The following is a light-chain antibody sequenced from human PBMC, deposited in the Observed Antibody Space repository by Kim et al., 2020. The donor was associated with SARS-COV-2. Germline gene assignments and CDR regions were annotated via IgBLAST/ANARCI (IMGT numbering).Light chain of an antibody. CDR2: DAS. CDR3: QQRSNWPLALT. V-gene: IGKV3-11*01. Sequence: EIVLTQSPATLSLSPGERATLSCRASQSVSSYLAWYQQKPGQAPRLLIYDASNRATGIPARFSGSGSGTDFTLTISSLEPEDFAVYYCQQRSNWPLALTFGGGTKWISN. J-gene: IGKJ4*01. CDR1: QSVSSY.